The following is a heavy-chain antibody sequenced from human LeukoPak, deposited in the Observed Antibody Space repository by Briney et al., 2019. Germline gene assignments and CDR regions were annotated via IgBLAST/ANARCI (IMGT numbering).Heavy chain of an antibody. V-gene: IGHV4-61*02. CDR2: IYTSGST. D-gene: IGHD3-22*01. CDR1: GGSISSGSYY. Sequence: PSETLSLTCTVSGGSISSGSYYWSWIRQPAGKGLEWIGRIYTSGSTNYNPSLKSRVTISVDTSKNQFSLKLSSVTAADTAIYYCARSGLTYYYDSRGYYYLGYWGQGTLVTVSS. CDR3: ARSGLTYYYDSRGYYYLGY. J-gene: IGHJ4*02.